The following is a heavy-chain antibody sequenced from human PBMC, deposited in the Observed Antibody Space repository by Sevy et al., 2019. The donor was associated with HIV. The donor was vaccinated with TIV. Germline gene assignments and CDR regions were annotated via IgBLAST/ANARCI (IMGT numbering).Heavy chain of an antibody. Sequence: GGSLRLSCAASGFTFSSYTCHWVRQAPGKGLERVAVISYDGSNKYYADYVKGRFTISRDNSKNTLYLQMNSLRAEDTAVYYCARNRTIGAFEIWGQGTMVTVSS. V-gene: IGHV3-30-3*01. CDR3: ARNRTIGAFEI. CDR1: GFTFSSYT. CDR2: ISYDGSNK. J-gene: IGHJ3*02. D-gene: IGHD3-3*01.